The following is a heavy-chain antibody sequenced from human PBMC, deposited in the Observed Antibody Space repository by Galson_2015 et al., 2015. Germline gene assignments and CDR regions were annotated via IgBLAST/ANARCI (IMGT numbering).Heavy chain of an antibody. CDR3: ARDQGLWAQWLVDY. J-gene: IGHJ4*02. CDR1: GFTFSNYA. D-gene: IGHD6-19*01. V-gene: IGHV3-30-3*01. CDR2: ISYDGSNK. Sequence: SLRLSCAASGFTFSNYAMHWVRQAPGKGLEWVAVISYDGSNKYYADSVKGRFTISRDNSKNTLYLQMNSLRAEDTAVYYCARDQGLWAQWLVDYWCQGTLFTVSS.